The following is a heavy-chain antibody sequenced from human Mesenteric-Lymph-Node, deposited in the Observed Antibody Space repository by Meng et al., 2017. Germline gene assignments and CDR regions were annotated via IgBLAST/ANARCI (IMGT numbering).Heavy chain of an antibody. J-gene: IGHJ4*02. V-gene: IGHV4-61*01. Sequence: GSLRLSCTVSGGSVSSGSYYWSWIRQPPGKGLEWIGYIYYSGSTNYNPSLESRVTISVDTSKNQFSLKLSSVTAADTAVYYCARDPLYGDYAGTLDYWGQGTLVTVSS. CDR3: ARDPLYGDYAGTLDY. D-gene: IGHD4-17*01. CDR2: IYYSGST. CDR1: GGSVSSGSYY.